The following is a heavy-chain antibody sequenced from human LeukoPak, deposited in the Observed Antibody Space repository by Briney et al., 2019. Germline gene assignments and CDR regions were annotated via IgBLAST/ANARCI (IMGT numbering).Heavy chain of an antibody. V-gene: IGHV3-30*04. CDR1: GFTFSSYA. CDR3: ARDLGPEV. CDR2: ISYDGSNK. Sequence: PGGSLRLSCAASGFTFSSYAMHWVRQAPGKGLEWVAVISYDGSNKYYADSVKGRFTISRDNSKNTLYLQMNSLRAEDTAVNYCARDLGPEVWGQGTTVTVSS. J-gene: IGHJ6*02.